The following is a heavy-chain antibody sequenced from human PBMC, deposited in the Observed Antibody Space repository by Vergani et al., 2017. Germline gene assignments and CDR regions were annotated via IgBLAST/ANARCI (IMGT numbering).Heavy chain of an antibody. D-gene: IGHD2-15*01. V-gene: IGHV3-66*01. J-gene: IGHJ4*02. CDR1: GFTVSSNY. Sequence: EVQLVESGGGLVQPGGSLRLSCAASGFTVSSNYMRWVRQAPGKGLEWVSVIYSGGSTYYADSLKGRCTSSRDTSKNTLYLQMNSRRADDTAVYYCASVYCSGGSCYGGASYFDYGGQGTRVTVSS. CDR3: ASVYCSGGSCYGGASYFDY. CDR2: IYSGGST.